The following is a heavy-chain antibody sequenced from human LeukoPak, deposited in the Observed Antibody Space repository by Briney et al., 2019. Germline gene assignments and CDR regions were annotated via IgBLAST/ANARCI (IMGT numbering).Heavy chain of an antibody. J-gene: IGHJ4*02. CDR1: GFTLSSYW. V-gene: IGHV3-7*01. CDR2: IKQDGSEK. Sequence: PGGSLRLSCAASGFTLSSYWMSWVRQAGKGLEWVANIKQDGSEKYYVDSVKGRFTISRDNAKNSLYLQMNSLRAEDTAVYYCARGSSFRGYWGQGTLVTVSS. CDR3: ARGSSFRGY.